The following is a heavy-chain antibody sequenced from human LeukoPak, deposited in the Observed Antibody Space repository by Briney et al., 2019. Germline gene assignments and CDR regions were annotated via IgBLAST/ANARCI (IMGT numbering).Heavy chain of an antibody. CDR3: ARVEEGMGSGWSYGDY. D-gene: IGHD6-19*01. CDR1: GYTFTGYY. Sequence: GASVKVSCKASGYTFTGYYMHWVRQAPGQGLEWMGWINPNSGGTNYAQKFQGRVTMTRDASISTAYMELSRLRSDDTAVYYCARVEEGMGSGWSYGDYWGQGTLVTVSS. CDR2: INPNSGGT. J-gene: IGHJ4*02. V-gene: IGHV1-2*02.